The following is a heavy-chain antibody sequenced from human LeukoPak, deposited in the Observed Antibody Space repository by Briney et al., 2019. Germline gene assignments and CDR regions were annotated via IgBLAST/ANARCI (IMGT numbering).Heavy chain of an antibody. V-gene: IGHV4-39*07. D-gene: IGHD6-19*01. Sequence: SETLSLTCTVSGGSISSSSYYWGWIRQPPGKGLEWIGSIYHSGSTYYNPSLKSRVTISVDTSKNQFSLKLSSVTAADTAVYYCARGIAVAGPPFFYDYWGQGTLVTVSS. J-gene: IGHJ4*02. CDR2: IYHSGST. CDR1: GGSISSSSYY. CDR3: ARGIAVAGPPFFYDY.